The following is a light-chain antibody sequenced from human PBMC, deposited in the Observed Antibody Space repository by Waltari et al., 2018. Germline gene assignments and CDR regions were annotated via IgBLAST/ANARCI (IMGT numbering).Light chain of an antibody. CDR2: AAS. V-gene: IGKV1D-12*01. J-gene: IGKJ4*01. Sequence: DIQMTQSPSSVSASVGDTVSITCRASQDVSSWLAWYQHKPGEPPKLLIFAASSLHSGVPSRFRGDGSGTDFTLTISDLQPDDFATYYCQQADSFPLTLGGGTKVEI. CDR3: QQADSFPLT. CDR1: QDVSSW.